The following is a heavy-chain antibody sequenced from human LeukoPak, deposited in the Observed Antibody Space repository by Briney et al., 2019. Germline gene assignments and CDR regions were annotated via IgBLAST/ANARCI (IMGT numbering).Heavy chain of an antibody. D-gene: IGHD1-26*01. Sequence: GASVRVSCKVSGYTLTELSMHWVRPAPGKGLEWMGGFDPEDGETIYAQKFQGRVTMTEDTSIDTAYMELSSLRSEDTAVYYCAISVGATAVFDYWGQGTLVTVSS. V-gene: IGHV1-24*01. CDR2: FDPEDGET. CDR1: GYTLTELS. CDR3: AISVGATAVFDY. J-gene: IGHJ4*02.